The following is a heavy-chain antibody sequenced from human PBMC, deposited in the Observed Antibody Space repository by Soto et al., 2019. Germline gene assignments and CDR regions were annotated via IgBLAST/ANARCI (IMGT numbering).Heavy chain of an antibody. Sequence: PSETLSLTCSVSGDSISSGDYYWSWIRQPPGKGLEWIGCIYYSGNTYYNPSLKRRFSISVDTSKNQFSLKLSSVTAADTAVYYCASWLKEAGIGGNYYYGMDVWGQGTTVTVSS. CDR1: GDSISSGDYY. D-gene: IGHD6-19*01. CDR3: ASWLKEAGIGGNYYYGMDV. V-gene: IGHV4-30-4*01. J-gene: IGHJ6*02. CDR2: IYYSGNT.